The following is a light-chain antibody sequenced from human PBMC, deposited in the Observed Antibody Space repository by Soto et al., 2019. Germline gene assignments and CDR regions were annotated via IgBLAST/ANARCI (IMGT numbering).Light chain of an antibody. J-gene: IGLJ1*01. CDR2: DVT. V-gene: IGLV2-11*01. CDR1: SSDVGGYNC. CDR3: CSHSASYTFV. Sequence: QSALTQPRSVSGSPGQSVTISCTGTSSDVGGYNCVSWYQQHPGKAPQLMIYDVTQRPSGVPDRFSGSKSGNTASLTISGLQAEDEADYYCCSHSASYTFVFGTGTKVTVL.